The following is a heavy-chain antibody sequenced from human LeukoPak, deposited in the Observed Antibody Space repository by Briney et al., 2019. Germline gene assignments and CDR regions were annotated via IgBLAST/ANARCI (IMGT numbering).Heavy chain of an antibody. V-gene: IGHV3-64D*06. CDR2: ISSNGDTT. J-gene: IGHJ3*02. D-gene: IGHD1/OR15-1a*01. CDR1: GYTFTNYY. CDR3: VKDRSLRTSRLNDAFDI. Sequence: GASVKVSCKASGYTFTNYYMHWVRQAPGKGLEYVSMISSNGDTTYYADSVKGRFTISRDNSKDTLYLQMSSLTAEDTAVYYCVKDRSLRTSRLNDAFDIWGQGTMVTVSS.